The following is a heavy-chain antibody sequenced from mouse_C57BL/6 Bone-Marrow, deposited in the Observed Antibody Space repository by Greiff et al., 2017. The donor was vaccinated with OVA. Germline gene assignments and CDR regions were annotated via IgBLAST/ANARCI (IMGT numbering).Heavy chain of an antibody. CDR2: IYPGDGDT. D-gene: IGHD1-1*01. CDR1: GYAFSSSW. V-gene: IGHV1-82*01. J-gene: IGHJ3*01. CDR3: AREYGSSSAWFAY. Sequence: QVQLKQSGPELVKPGASVKISCKASGYAFSSSWMNWVKQRPGKGLEWIGRIYPGDGDTKYNGKFKGKATLTAAKSSSTAYMQLSSLTSEDSAVYFCAREYGSSSAWFAYWGQGTLVTVSA.